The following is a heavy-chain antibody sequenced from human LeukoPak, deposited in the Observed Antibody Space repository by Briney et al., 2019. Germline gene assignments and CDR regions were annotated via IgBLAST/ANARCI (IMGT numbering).Heavy chain of an antibody. V-gene: IGHV1-2*05. CDR3: ARGGSGSGYLYYFDS. Sequence: ASVKVSCKSSGYSFSDYPMHWVRQAPGQGLEWMGRINTNSGGTSYAQNFQGRVTMTRDTCISTTYMELSGLTSDDTVVYYCARGGSGSGYLYYFDSWGQGTLVSVSS. CDR2: INTNSGGT. CDR1: GYSFSDYP. D-gene: IGHD3-10*01. J-gene: IGHJ4*02.